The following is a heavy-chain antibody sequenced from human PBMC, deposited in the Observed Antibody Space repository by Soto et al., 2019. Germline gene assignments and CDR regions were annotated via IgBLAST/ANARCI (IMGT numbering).Heavy chain of an antibody. CDR3: AVEMATPNAFDI. V-gene: IGHV4-59*01. D-gene: IGHD5-12*01. CDR1: GGSISSYY. J-gene: IGHJ3*02. Sequence: NPSETLSLTCTVSGGSISSYYWSWIRQPPGKGLEWIGYIYYSGSTNYNPSLKSRVTISVDTSKNQFSLKLSSVTAADTAVYYCAVEMATPNAFDIWGQGTMVTVSS. CDR2: IYYSGST.